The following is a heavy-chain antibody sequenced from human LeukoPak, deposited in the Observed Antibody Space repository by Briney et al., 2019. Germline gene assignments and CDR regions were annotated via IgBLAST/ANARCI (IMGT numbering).Heavy chain of an antibody. J-gene: IGHJ6*02. CDR2: ISSSGSTI. CDR3: ATYTHWVAGDV. V-gene: IGHV3-11*04. Sequence: GGSLRLSCAASGFTFSDYYMSWLRQAPGKGLEWVSYISSSGSTIYYADSVKGRFTISRDNARNSLYLQMSSLRPEDTAVYYCATYTHWVAGDVWGQGTTVTVSS. CDR1: GFTFSDYY. D-gene: IGHD3-16*01.